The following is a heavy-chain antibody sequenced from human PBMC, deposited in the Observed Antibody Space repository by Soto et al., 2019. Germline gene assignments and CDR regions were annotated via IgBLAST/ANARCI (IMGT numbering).Heavy chain of an antibody. J-gene: IGHJ6*02. Sequence: PGGSLRLSCAASGFTFSSYAMNWVRQAPGKGLEWVSYISSGSSTAYYADSVRGQVTISADKSISTAYLQWSSLKASDTAMYYCASCSSSSESREGYYYYGMDVWGQGTTVTVSS. CDR3: ASCSSSSESREGYYYYGMDV. D-gene: IGHD6-6*01. CDR2: ISSGSSTA. CDR1: GFTFSSYA. V-gene: IGHV3-48*01.